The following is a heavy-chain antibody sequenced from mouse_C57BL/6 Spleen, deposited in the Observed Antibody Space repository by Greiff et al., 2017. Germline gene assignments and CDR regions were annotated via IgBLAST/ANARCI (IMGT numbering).Heavy chain of an antibody. Sequence: EVNLVESGGGLVKPGGSLKLSCAASGFTFSSYDMSWVRQTPEKRLEWVATISDGGSYTYYPDNVKGRFTISRDNAKNNLYLQMSHLKSEDTAMYYCARGAFYYGSSYGYGGQGTTLTVAS. D-gene: IGHD1-1*01. CDR1: GFTFSSYD. CDR2: ISDGGSYT. CDR3: ARGAFYYGSSYGY. V-gene: IGHV5-4*03. J-gene: IGHJ2*01.